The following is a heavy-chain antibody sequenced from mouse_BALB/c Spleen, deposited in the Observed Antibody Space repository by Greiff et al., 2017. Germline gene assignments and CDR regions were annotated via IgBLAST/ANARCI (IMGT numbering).Heavy chain of an antibody. V-gene: IGHV1-5*01. CDR3: TSMITGAMDY. CDR1: GYSFTSYW. D-gene: IGHD2-4*01. Sequence: EVQLQQSGTVLARPGASVKMSCKASGYSFTSYWMHWVKQRPGQGLEWIGAIYPGNSDTSYNQKFKGKAKLTAVTSASTAYMELSSLTNEDSAVYYCTSMITGAMDYWGQGTSVTVSS. J-gene: IGHJ4*01. CDR2: IYPGNSDT.